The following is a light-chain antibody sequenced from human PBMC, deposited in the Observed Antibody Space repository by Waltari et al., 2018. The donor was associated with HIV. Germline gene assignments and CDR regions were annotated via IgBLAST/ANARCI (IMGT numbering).Light chain of an antibody. CDR3: QQLNTYPHT. Sequence: DIPLTQSPSFLSASVGDRVTITCRASQDSSNSVAWYQQRPGKAPKHLMYSTSTLQSGVPSRFRGSRSRTEFTLTIASLQAEDFATYFCQQLNTYPHTFGQGTKVEI. J-gene: IGKJ2*01. CDR1: QDSSNS. CDR2: STS. V-gene: IGKV1-9*01.